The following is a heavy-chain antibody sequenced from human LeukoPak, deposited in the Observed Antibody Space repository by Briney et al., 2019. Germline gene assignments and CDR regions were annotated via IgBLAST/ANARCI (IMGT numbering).Heavy chain of an antibody. CDR2: INYSGKT. V-gene: IGHV4-39*01. D-gene: IGHD3-10*01. Sequence: PSETLSLTCAVYGGSFSSYYWGWIRQPPGKGLEWIGSINYSGKTYHNPPLKSRVTISVDTTKNQFSLKLSSVTAADTTLYYCARHTYGTFDYWGQGTLVTVSS. J-gene: IGHJ4*02. CDR3: ARHTYGTFDY. CDR1: GGSFSSYY.